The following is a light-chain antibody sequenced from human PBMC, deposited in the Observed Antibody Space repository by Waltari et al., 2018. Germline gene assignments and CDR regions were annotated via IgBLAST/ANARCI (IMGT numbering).Light chain of an antibody. J-gene: IGKJ2*01. CDR3: QQSYSTLGYT. Sequence: DIQMTQSPSSLSASVGDRVTITCRASQSISSYLNWYQQKPGKAPKLLIYAASSLQSGVPSRFSGSESGTDFTLTISSLQPEDFATYYCQQSYSTLGYTFGQGTKLEIK. V-gene: IGKV1-39*01. CDR2: AAS. CDR1: QSISSY.